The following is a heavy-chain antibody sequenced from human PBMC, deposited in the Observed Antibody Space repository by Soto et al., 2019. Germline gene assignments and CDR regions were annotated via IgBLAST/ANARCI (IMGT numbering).Heavy chain of an antibody. D-gene: IGHD2-2*02. J-gene: IGHJ5*02. CDR3: ERQVPAAIRLGWFDP. Sequence: ETLCPSGPVSGASISRSTYYWGWIRQPPGKGLEWIGSIYYSGSTYYRPSLKSRVTISVDTSKNQFSLKLSSVTAADTAVYYCERQVPAAIRLGWFDPWGQGTLVTVYS. V-gene: IGHV4-39*01. CDR2: IYYSGST. CDR1: GASISRSTYY.